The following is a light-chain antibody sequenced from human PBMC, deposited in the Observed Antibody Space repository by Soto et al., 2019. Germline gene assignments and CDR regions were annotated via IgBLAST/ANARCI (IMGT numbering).Light chain of an antibody. J-gene: IGKJ1*01. CDR2: RAS. Sequence: EIVMTQSPATLSVSPGERATLSCRASQDVLTNLAWYQQKPGQSPRLLIYRASTRATGVPARFSGSGSGTEFTLTISSLPSEDFAVYYCQQYNNWPKMFGQGTKVEIK. CDR3: QQYNNWPKM. V-gene: IGKV3-15*01. CDR1: QDVLTN.